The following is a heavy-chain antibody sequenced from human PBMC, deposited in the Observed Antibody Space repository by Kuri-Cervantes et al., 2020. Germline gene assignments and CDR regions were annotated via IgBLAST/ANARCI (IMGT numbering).Heavy chain of an antibody. CDR1: GGSISGSC. J-gene: IGHJ5*02. CDR3: ARGIPAAPRSALDP. V-gene: IGHV4-59*01. Sequence: SETLSLTCTVSGGSISGSCCSWMRQPPGKGLEWIGYIYFGGSTNHNPSLKSRVTISIDTSKNQFSLNLYSVTAEDTAVYYCARGIPAAPRSALDPWGQGTLVTVSS. CDR2: IYFGGST. D-gene: IGHD2-2*01.